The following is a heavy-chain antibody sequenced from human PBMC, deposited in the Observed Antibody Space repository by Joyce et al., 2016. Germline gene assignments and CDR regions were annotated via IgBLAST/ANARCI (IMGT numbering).Heavy chain of an antibody. CDR1: ENTFTRYA. V-gene: IGHV1-3*01. J-gene: IGHJ4*02. CDR2: INVGNGNT. D-gene: IGHD3-22*01. CDR3: AIRELHSGGYCVPFDY. Sequence: QVQLVQSGAEVKKPGASVKVSCKPTENTFTRYAMNWVRQVSGKRIEWMGWINVGNGNTKYAQRCQGTVTITRDTSANTVYMELSSLTSEDTAIYCCAIRELHSGGYCVPFDYWGQGTLVTVSS.